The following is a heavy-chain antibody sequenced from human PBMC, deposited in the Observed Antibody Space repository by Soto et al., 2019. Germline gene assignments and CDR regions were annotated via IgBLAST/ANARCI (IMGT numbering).Heavy chain of an antibody. Sequence: PSETLSLTCTVSGGSISSYYWSWIRQPPGKGLEWIGYIYYSGSTNYNPSLKSRVTISVDTSKNQFSLKLSSVTAADTAVYYCARVNSGYYYWDRNWFDPWGQGTLVTVSS. CDR2: IYYSGST. J-gene: IGHJ5*02. D-gene: IGHD3-22*01. V-gene: IGHV4-59*01. CDR1: GGSISSYY. CDR3: ARVNSGYYYWDRNWFDP.